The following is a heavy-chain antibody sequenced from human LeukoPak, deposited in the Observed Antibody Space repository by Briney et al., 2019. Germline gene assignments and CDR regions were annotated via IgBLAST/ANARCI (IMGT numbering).Heavy chain of an antibody. CDR3: ARDSGFEVGASNWFDP. J-gene: IGHJ5*02. Sequence: ASVKVSCKASGYTFTSYGISWVRQAPGQGLEWMGWVSAYNGNTNYAQKLQGRVTMTTDTSTSTAYMELRSLRSDDTAVYYCARDSGFEVGASNWFDPWGQGTLVTVSS. CDR1: GYTFTSYG. D-gene: IGHD1-26*01. CDR2: VSAYNGNT. V-gene: IGHV1-18*01.